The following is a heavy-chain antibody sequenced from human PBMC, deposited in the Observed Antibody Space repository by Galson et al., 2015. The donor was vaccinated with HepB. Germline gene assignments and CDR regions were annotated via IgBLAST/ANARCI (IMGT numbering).Heavy chain of an antibody. CDR1: GYTFTSFA. CDR2: INAGNGDT. D-gene: IGHD3-10*01. V-gene: IGHV1-3*01. Sequence: SVKVSCKASGYTFTSFAIHWVRQAPGQSLEWMGWINAGNGDTESSQKFQGRVTMARDTSANTAYMELSSLRSEDTAIYYCARTGGRITMVRGIITWLDPWGHGTLVTVSS. J-gene: IGHJ5*02. CDR3: ARTGGRITMVRGIITWLDP.